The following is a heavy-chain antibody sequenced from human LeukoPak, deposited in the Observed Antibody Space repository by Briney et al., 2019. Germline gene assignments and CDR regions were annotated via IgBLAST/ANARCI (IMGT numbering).Heavy chain of an antibody. D-gene: IGHD2-8*02. CDR1: GWTFSSYA. Sequence: GGSLRLSCAASGWTFSSYAMSWVRQAPGKGLEWVSAISGSGGSTYYADSVKGRFTISRDNSKNTLYLQMNSLRAEDTAIYYCATYRQVLLPFESWGQGTMVTVSS. CDR2: ISGSGGST. J-gene: IGHJ4*02. CDR3: ATYRQVLLPFES. V-gene: IGHV3-23*01.